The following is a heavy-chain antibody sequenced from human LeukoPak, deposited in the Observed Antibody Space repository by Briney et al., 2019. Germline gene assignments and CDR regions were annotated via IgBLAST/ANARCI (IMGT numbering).Heavy chain of an antibody. CDR2: SSGNGGST. CDR1: GFTFDDYA. J-gene: IGHJ2*01. V-gene: IGHV3-43*02. Sequence: GGSLRLSCAASGFTFDDYAMHWVRQAPGKGLEWVSVSSGNGGSTYYADSVKGRFTISRDNNKNSLYLQMNSLRPEDTALYYCAKAGLRRLDGYNYRNGYWFFDLWGRGTLVSVSS. CDR3: AKAGLRRLDGYNYRNGYWFFDL. D-gene: IGHD5-24*01.